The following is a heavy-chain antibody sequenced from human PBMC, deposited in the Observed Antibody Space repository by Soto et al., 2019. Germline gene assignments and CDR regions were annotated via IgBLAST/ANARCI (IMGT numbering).Heavy chain of an antibody. CDR3: GRSYFDFWSGSYYYYMDV. D-gene: IGHD3-3*01. CDR1: GGSISSYY. J-gene: IGHJ6*03. Sequence: SETLSLTCTVSGGSISSYYWSWIRQPPGKGLECIGYISYSGSTSYNPSLKSRVTISLDTSKNQFSLNLSSVTAADTAVYYCGRSYFDFWSGSYYYYMDVWGKGTTVTVSS. V-gene: IGHV4-59*08. CDR2: ISYSGST.